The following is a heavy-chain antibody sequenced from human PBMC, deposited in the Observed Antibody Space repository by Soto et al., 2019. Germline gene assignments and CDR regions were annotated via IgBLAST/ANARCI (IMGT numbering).Heavy chain of an antibody. J-gene: IGHJ4*02. V-gene: IGHV2-5*02. CDR3: AHRVLRTVFGLVTTTAIYFDF. CDR2: SYWDDDK. CDR1: GFSLTTSGVG. D-gene: IGHD3-3*01. Sequence: QITLNESGPTQVKPRQTLTLTCTFSGFSLTTSGVGVGWIRQSPGKAPEWLALSYWDDDKRYSQSLKSRLTITKDTSKNQVVLTMADLDPADTATYYCAHRVLRTVFGLVTTTAIYFDFWGQGTPVAVSS.